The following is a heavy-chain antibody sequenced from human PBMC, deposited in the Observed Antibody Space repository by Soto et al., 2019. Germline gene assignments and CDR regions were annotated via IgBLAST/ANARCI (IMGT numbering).Heavy chain of an antibody. V-gene: IGHV3-11*01. CDR2: ISSDANTI. CDR1: GFTFSDYY. D-gene: IGHD2-2*01. J-gene: IGHJ4*02. CDR3: ARGFLLSVVVGGTDY. Sequence: QVQLVESGGGLVKPGGSLRLSCAASGFTFSDYYMSWMRQAPGQGLEWVSYISSDANTIYYADPVKGRFTISRDNANNSLYLQMDSLRAEDTAVYYCARGFLLSVVVGGTDYWGQGTLVTVSS.